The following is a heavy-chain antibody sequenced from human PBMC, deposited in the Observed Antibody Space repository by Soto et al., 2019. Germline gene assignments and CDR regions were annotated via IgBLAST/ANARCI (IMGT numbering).Heavy chain of an antibody. CDR3: AKVDGTSIFGVVTQGNDY. J-gene: IGHJ4*02. D-gene: IGHD3-3*01. CDR1: GFTFSSYA. CDR2: ISGSGGST. Sequence: GWSLRLSCAASGFTFSSYAMSWVRQAPGKGLEWVSAISGSGGSTYYADSVKGRFTISRDNSKNTLYLQMNSLRAEDTAVYYCAKVDGTSIFGVVTQGNDYWGQGTLVTVSS. V-gene: IGHV3-23*01.